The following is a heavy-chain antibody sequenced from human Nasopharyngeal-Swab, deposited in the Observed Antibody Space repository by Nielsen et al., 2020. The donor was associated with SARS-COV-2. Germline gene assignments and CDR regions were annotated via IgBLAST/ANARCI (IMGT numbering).Heavy chain of an antibody. J-gene: IGHJ4*02. CDR2: INRDGNEK. CDR3: TRSIDS. V-gene: IGHV3-7*03. Sequence: GESLKISCAASGFTFSSYAMTWVRQAPGKGLEWVATINRDGNEKKYLDSVRGRFTISRDNTNNLLYLQMNSLRAEDTAVYYCTRSIDSWGQGILVTVSS. CDR1: GFTFSSYA.